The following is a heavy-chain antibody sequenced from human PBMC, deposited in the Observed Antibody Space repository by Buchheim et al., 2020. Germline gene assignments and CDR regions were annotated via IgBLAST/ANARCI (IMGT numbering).Heavy chain of an antibody. J-gene: IGHJ4*02. Sequence: QVQLQESGPGLVKPSQTLSLTCTVSGVSINTGTFYWSWIRQHPGKGLEWIGYVYYTGRAYSNPSLKSRVSMSVDTSQTQFAQNRASVTAADTAVYYCARDRGAHDFGPIDYWGQGAL. CDR2: VYYTGRA. CDR3: ARDRGAHDFGPIDY. V-gene: IGHV4-31*03. D-gene: IGHD4-17*01. CDR1: GVSINTGTFY.